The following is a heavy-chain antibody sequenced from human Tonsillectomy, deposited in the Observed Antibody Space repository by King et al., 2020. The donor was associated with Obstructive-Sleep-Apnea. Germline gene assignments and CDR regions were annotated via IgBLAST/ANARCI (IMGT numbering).Heavy chain of an antibody. Sequence: VQLVESGGGLVKPGGSLRLSCAASGFTFSHYTMNWVRQAPGRGLEWVSSISGNSYYIYYADSVKGRFTICRDNASLYLQMNSLRGDDTAVYYCVTASRGWYSLFGGSWGKGALVTVSS. CDR1: GFTFSHYT. J-gene: IGHJ5*02. CDR2: ISGNSYYI. V-gene: IGHV3-21*01. CDR3: VTASRGWYSLFGGS. D-gene: IGHD6-19*01.